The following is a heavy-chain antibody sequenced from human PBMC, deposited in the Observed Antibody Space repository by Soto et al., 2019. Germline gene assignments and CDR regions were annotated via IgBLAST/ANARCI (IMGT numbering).Heavy chain of an antibody. Sequence: PSETLSLTCTVSGGSISSSSYYWGWIRQPPGKGLEWIGSIYYSGSTYYNPSLKSRVTISVDTSKNQFSLKLSSVTAADTAVYYCARDKRGTVIDFDYWGQGTLVTVSS. V-gene: IGHV4-39*02. J-gene: IGHJ4*02. D-gene: IGHD4-17*01. CDR3: ARDKRGTVIDFDY. CDR1: GGSISSSSYY. CDR2: IYYSGST.